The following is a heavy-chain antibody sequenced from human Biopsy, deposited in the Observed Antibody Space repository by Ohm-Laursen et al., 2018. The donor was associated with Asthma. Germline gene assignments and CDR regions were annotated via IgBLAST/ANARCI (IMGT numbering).Heavy chain of an antibody. CDR2: ISWNSATI. CDR3: AKVRSDWVIAESFDY. D-gene: IGHD3-16*02. CDR1: GFKFDEYT. J-gene: IGHJ4*02. V-gene: IGHV3-9*01. Sequence: SLRLSCTASGFKFDEYTMHWVRQAPGKGLEWVSGISWNSATIGYADSVEGRFTISRDNAKSSVFLHMDSLRPEDTAFYYCAKVRSDWVIAESFDYWGQGVLVTVSS.